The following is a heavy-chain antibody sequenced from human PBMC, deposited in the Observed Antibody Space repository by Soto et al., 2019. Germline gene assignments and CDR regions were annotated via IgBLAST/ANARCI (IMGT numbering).Heavy chain of an antibody. D-gene: IGHD6-13*01. CDR2: IIPIFGTA. CDR1: GGTFSSYA. V-gene: IGHV1-69*01. CDR3: ARERGYSRNYYYYYGMDV. Sequence: QVQLVQSGAEVKKPGSSVKVSCKASGGTFSSYAISWVQQAPGQGLEWMGGIIPIFGTANYAQKFQGRVTITADESTSTAYMELSSLRSEDTAVYYCARERGYSRNYYYYYGMDVWGQGTTVTVSS. J-gene: IGHJ6*02.